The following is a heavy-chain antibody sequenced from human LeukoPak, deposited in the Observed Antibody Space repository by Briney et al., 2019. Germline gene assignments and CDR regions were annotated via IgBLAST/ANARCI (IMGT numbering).Heavy chain of an antibody. CDR1: GGSISSYY. CDR3: VRSDSSSSHTAFDI. Sequence: SETLSLTCTVSGGSISSYYWSWILQPAGKGLEWIGRIYSSGSTNHNPSLESRVTMSVDTSKNQFSLKLSSVTAADTAVYYCVRSDSSSSHTAFDIWGQGTMVTVSS. V-gene: IGHV4-4*07. D-gene: IGHD6-13*01. J-gene: IGHJ3*02. CDR2: IYSSGST.